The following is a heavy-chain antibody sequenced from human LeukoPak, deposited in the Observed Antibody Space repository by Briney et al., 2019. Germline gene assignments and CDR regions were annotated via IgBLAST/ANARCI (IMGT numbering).Heavy chain of an antibody. V-gene: IGHV4-59*01. Sequence: PSETLSLTCTVSGGSTSSYYWNWIRQPPGKGLEWIGYIYYSGSTNYNPSLKSRVTISVDTSKNQFSLKLSSVTAADTAVYYCARRRRYCSDGSCYSPNAFDIWGQGTMVTVSS. CDR3: ARRRRYCSDGSCYSPNAFDI. CDR2: IYYSGST. D-gene: IGHD2-15*01. J-gene: IGHJ3*02. CDR1: GGSTSSYY.